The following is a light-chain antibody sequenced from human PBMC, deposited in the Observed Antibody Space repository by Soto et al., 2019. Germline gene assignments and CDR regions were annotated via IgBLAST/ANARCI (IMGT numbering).Light chain of an antibody. V-gene: IGLV1-40*01. J-gene: IGLJ1*01. Sequence: QSVLTQPPSASGAPGQRVTISCTGSSSNIGAGYDVHWYQHLPGTAPKLLIYGNSNRPSGVPDRFSGSKSGTSASLPITRLQAEDEADYYCQSYDSSHNYVFGTGTKVTVL. CDR1: SSNIGAGYD. CDR3: QSYDSSHNYV. CDR2: GNS.